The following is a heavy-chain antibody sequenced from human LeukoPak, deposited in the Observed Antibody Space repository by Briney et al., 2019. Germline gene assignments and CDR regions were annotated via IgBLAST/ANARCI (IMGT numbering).Heavy chain of an antibody. CDR3: ARDDYDILTGYYYHFDY. CDR1: GFTFSSYE. CDR2: ISSSGSTI. D-gene: IGHD3-9*01. Sequence: AGSLTLSCAASGFTFSSYEMNWVRQAPGKGLEWVSYISSSGSTIYYADSVKGRFTISRDNAKNSLYLQMNSLRAEDTAVYYCARDDYDILTGYYYHFDYWGQGTLVTVSS. J-gene: IGHJ4*02. V-gene: IGHV3-48*03.